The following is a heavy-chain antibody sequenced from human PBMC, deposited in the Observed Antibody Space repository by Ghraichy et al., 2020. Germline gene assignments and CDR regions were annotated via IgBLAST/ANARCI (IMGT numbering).Heavy chain of an antibody. V-gene: IGHV3-23*01. CDR3: AKDQRWGPPSWFDP. Sequence: GGSLRLSCAASGFTFTTYAMNWVRHAPGPGLEWVSGISGSGDNTYYGDSVKGRFTISSDNSRNTVYLQMNTLRAEDTAVYYCAKDQRWGPPSWFDPWGQGTLVSVSS. J-gene: IGHJ5*02. CDR1: GFTFTTYA. CDR2: ISGSGDNT. D-gene: IGHD1-26*01.